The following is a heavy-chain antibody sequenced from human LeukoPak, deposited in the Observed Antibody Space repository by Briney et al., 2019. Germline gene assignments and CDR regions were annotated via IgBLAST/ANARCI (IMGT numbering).Heavy chain of an antibody. J-gene: IGHJ4*02. V-gene: IGHV3-21*01. Sequence: KSGGSLRLSCAASGFTFSSYSLYWVRQAPGKGLEWVSSITSSSNYIYYADSVKGRFTISRDNAKSSLYLQMNSLRAEDTAVYYCARVGPTALDYWGQGTLVTVSS. CDR1: GFTFSSYS. D-gene: IGHD2-2*01. CDR2: ITSSSNYI. CDR3: ARVGPTALDY.